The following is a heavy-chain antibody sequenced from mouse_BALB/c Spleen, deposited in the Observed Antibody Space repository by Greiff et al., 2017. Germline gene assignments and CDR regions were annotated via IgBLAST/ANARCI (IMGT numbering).Heavy chain of an antibody. D-gene: IGHD2-4*01. CDR1: GYTFTSYW. Sequence: QVQLKQSGAELARPGASVKLSCKASGYTFTSYWMQWVKQRPGQGLEWIGAIYPGDGDTRYTQKFKGKATLTADKSSSTAYMQLSSLASEDSAVYYCARYRSTMITTGFAYWGQGTLVTVSA. CDR2: IYPGDGDT. CDR3: ARYRSTMITTGFAY. J-gene: IGHJ3*01. V-gene: IGHV1-87*01.